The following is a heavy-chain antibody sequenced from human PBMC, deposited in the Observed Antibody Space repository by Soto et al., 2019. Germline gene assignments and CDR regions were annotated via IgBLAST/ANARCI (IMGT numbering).Heavy chain of an antibody. V-gene: IGHV3-21*01. J-gene: IGHJ4*02. Sequence: KAGGSLRLSCAASGFTFSSYSMNWVRQAPGKGLEWVSSISSSSSYIYYADSVKGRFTISRDNAKNSLYLQMNSLRAEDTAVYYCARGPSGIYSSSWFDYWGQGTLVTVSS. D-gene: IGHD6-13*01. CDR2: ISSSSSYI. CDR3: ARGPSGIYSSSWFDY. CDR1: GFTFSSYS.